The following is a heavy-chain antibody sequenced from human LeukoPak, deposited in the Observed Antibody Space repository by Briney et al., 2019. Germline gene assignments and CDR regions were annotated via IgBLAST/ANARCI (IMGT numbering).Heavy chain of an antibody. CDR1: GGTFSGYA. Sequence: ASVKVSCKASGGTFSGYAISWVRQAPGQGLEWMAWISGYNGDTMHVQKLQGRVTMTTDTSTSTTYLELRSLTSDDTAMYYCARDERARGGNSGYFDYWGQGTLITVSS. CDR2: ISGYNGDT. CDR3: ARDERARGGNSGYFDY. D-gene: IGHD4-23*01. V-gene: IGHV1-18*01. J-gene: IGHJ4*02.